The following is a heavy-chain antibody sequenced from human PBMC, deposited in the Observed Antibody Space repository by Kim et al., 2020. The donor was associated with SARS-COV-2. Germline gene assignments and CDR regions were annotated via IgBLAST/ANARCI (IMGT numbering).Heavy chain of an antibody. CDR1: GYTFTSYD. J-gene: IGHJ4*02. CDR3: ARADRGIVGATVYYFDY. V-gene: IGHV1-8*02. D-gene: IGHD1-26*01. CDR2: MNPNSGNT. Sequence: ASVKVSCKASGYTFTSYDINWVRKATGQGLEWMGWMNPNSGNTGYAQKFQGRVTMTRNTSISTAYMELSSLRSEDTAVYYCARADRGIVGATVYYFDYCGQVTLVTVSS.